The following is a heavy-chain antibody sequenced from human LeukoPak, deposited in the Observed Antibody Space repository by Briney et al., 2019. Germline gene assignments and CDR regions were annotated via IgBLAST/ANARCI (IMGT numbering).Heavy chain of an antibody. V-gene: IGHV3-21*01. J-gene: IGHJ4*02. CDR3: ARGVPQGY. CDR2: ISGSSSYL. CDR1: GFTLSNYN. Sequence: KAGGSLRLSCAASGFTLSNYNMNWVRQAPGKGLEWVSSISGSSSYLFFADSVKGRFTISRDNTKNSLYLQMNSLRAEDTAVYYCARGVPQGYWGQGTLVTVSS.